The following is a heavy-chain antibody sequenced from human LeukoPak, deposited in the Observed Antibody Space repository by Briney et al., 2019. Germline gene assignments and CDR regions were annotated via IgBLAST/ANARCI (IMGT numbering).Heavy chain of an antibody. CDR2: INPNSGGT. CDR1: GYTFTSYG. D-gene: IGHD4-17*01. J-gene: IGHJ4*02. CDR3: ARVLATVTTMGVYYFDY. V-gene: IGHV1-2*02. Sequence: ASVKVSCKASGYTFTSYGISWVRQAPGQGLEWMGWINPNSGGTNYAQKFQGRVTMTRDTSISTAYMELSRLRSDDTAVYYCARVLATVTTMGVYYFDYWGQGTLVTVSS.